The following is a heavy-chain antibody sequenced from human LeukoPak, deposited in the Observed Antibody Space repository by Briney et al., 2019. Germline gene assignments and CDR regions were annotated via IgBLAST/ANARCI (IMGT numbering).Heavy chain of an antibody. CDR3: ARGVLARGSSGWYFDY. CDR2: ISYDGGDQ. V-gene: IGHV3-30*03. J-gene: IGHJ4*02. D-gene: IGHD6-19*01. Sequence: GRSLRLSCAASGFTFSSYGMHWIRQAPGKGLEWVALISYDGGDQFYEDSVKGRFTISRDNSKNTLYLQMNSLRAEDMAVYYCARGVLARGSSGWYFDYWGQGTLVTVSS. CDR1: GFTFSSYG.